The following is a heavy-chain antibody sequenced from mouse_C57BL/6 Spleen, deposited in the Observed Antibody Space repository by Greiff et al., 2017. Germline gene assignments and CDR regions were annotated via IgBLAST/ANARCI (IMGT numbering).Heavy chain of an antibody. Sequence: VQLQQPGAELVRPGSSVKLSCKASGYTFTSYWMHWVKQRPIQGLEWIGNIDPSDSETNYNRKFKDKATLTVDKSSSTAYMQLSSLTSEDSAVYEWARGGCGNYGGWYFDVWGTGTTVTVSS. CDR1: GYTFTSYW. CDR2: IDPSDSET. CDR3: ARGGCGNYGGWYFDV. J-gene: IGHJ1*03. D-gene: IGHD2-1*01. V-gene: IGHV1-52*01.